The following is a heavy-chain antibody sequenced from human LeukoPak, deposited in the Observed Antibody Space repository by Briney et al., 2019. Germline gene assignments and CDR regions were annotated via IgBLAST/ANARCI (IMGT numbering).Heavy chain of an antibody. Sequence: GGSLRLSCAASGFTFSSYAMSWVRQAPGKGLEWVSAISGGGGTTYYADSVKDRFTISRDNSKNTLYLQMNSLRAEDTAVYYCARGSNWGGPGSYSAYDYGYRRPRYFDLWGRGTLVTVSS. CDR2: ISGGGGTT. CDR1: GFTFSSYA. CDR3: ARGSNWGGPGSYSAYDYGYRRPRYFDL. V-gene: IGHV3-23*01. J-gene: IGHJ2*01. D-gene: IGHD5-12*01.